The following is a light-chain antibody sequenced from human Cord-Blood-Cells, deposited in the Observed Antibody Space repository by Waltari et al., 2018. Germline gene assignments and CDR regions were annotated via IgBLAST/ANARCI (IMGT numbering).Light chain of an antibody. CDR2: KDR. J-gene: IGLJ3*02. V-gene: IGLV3-27*01. CDR3: YSAADNNLGV. CDR1: VLAKKY. Sequence: SYELTQPSSVSVSPGQTARITCSGDVLAKKYARWFQQKPGQAPVLVSYKDRERPSGIPGRFPGSSSGTTVTLTISGGQVEDEADYYCYSAADNNLGVFGGGTKLTVL.